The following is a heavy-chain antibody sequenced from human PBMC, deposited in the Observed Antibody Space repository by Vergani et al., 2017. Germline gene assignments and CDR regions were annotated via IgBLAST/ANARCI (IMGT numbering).Heavy chain of an antibody. J-gene: IGHJ5*02. Sequence: QVQLVESGGGVFQPGRSLRLSCAASGFTFNQYGMHWVRQAPGKGLEWVAVTWYDGNNKQYADSVKGRFTISRDNYKSTMYLQMNSLRDEDTGVYYCARDLRLLYNRFDPWGQGTLVTVSS. CDR2: TWYDGNNK. D-gene: IGHD1-14*01. V-gene: IGHV3-33*01. CDR1: GFTFNQYG. CDR3: ARDLRLLYNRFDP.